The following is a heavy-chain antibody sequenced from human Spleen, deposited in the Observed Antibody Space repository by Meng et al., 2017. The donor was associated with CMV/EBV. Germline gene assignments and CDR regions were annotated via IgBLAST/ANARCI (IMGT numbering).Heavy chain of an antibody. CDR2: IYHTGRT. CDR3: ARDSSGHDWGSY. V-gene: IGHV4-4*02. CDR1: VVSISTDNW. D-gene: IGHD5-12*01. Sequence: AVSVVSISTDNWWPWVRQPPGKGLEWIGEIYHTGRTNSNPSLNSRLIISVDKSKNKVSLKLISATAADTAIYYCARDSSGHDWGSYWGHGALVTVSS. J-gene: IGHJ4*03.